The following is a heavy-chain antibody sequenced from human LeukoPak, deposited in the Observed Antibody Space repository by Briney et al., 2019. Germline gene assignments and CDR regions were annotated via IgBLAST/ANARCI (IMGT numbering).Heavy chain of an antibody. CDR2: ISYDGSSE. CDR3: AKPPYDSSGYYQSTFEY. CDR1: GFTFSSYA. V-gene: IGHV3-30*18. Sequence: PGGSLRLSCAASGFTFSSYAMHWVRQAPGKGLEWVAVISYDGSSEYYADSVKGRFTISRDNSKNTLYLQMNSLRAADTAVYYCAKPPYDSSGYYQSTFEYWGQGTLVTVSS. D-gene: IGHD3-22*01. J-gene: IGHJ4*02.